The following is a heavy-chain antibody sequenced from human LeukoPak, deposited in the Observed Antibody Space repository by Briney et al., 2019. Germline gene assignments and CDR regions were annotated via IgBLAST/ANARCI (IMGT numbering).Heavy chain of an antibody. D-gene: IGHD2-2*01. J-gene: IGHJ4*02. CDR1: GGSTNSYY. CDR3: ASVKASSTSWTFDQ. V-gene: IGHV4-4*07. CDR2: IYSSGST. Sequence: PSETLSLTCSVSGGSTNSYYWSWIRQSGGKGQEWIGRIYSSGSTVYNPSLNSRLTMSIDTSKNQFSLTLKSVTATDTAVYYCASVKASSTSWTFDQWGQGALVTVSS.